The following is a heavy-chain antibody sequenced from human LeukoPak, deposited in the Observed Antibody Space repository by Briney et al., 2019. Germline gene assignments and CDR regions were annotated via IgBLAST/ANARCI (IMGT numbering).Heavy chain of an antibody. Sequence: PGGSLRLSCAASGFTFSSYAINWVRQAPGKGREWVAVISYDGTNKNYADSVKGRFTISRDSSKNTVYLEMNSLRGEDTAVYYCAKSEVGATTLYFQHWGQGTLVTVSS. CDR1: GFTFSSYA. CDR3: AKSEVGATTLYFQH. V-gene: IGHV3-30-3*02. CDR2: ISYDGTNK. J-gene: IGHJ1*01. D-gene: IGHD1-26*01.